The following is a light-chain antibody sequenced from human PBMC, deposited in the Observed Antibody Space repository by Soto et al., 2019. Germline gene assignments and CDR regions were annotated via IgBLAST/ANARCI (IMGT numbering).Light chain of an antibody. V-gene: IGKV3-20*01. J-gene: IGKJ3*01. CDR1: QSVSSSY. Sequence: EIVLTQFPGTLSLSPGERATLSCRASQSVSSSYLGWYQQKPGQAPRPLIYGASGRATGIPDRFSGSGSGTDFTLTISRLEPEDFAVYYCQHYGGSPSFTFGPGTKVDIK. CDR2: GAS. CDR3: QHYGGSPSFT.